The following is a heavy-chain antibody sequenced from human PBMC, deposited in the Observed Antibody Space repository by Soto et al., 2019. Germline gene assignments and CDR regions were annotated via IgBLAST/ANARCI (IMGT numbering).Heavy chain of an antibody. CDR2: ISAYNGIA. Sequence: GASVKVSCKASGYTFTSYGISWVRQAPGQGLEWMGWISAYNGIANYAQKFQGRVTITADKSTSTAYMELSSLRSEDTAVYYCARGLHYDSISLDDYWGRGTLVTVSS. CDR3: ARGLHYDSISLDDY. V-gene: IGHV1-18*01. D-gene: IGHD3-22*01. CDR1: GYTFTSYG. J-gene: IGHJ4*02.